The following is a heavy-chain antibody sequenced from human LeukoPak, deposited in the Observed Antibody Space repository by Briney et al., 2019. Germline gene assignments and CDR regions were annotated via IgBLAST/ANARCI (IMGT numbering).Heavy chain of an antibody. D-gene: IGHD3-22*01. CDR3: ARVYYDSSGPYFDY. CDR2: ISSNGGST. V-gene: IGHV3-64*01. CDR1: GFTFSSYA. Sequence: PGGSLRLSCAVSGFTFSSYAMHWVRQAPGKGLEYVSAISSNGGSTYYANSVKGRFTISRDNSKNTLYLQMGSLRAEDMAVYYCARVYYDSSGPYFDYWGQGTLVTVSS. J-gene: IGHJ4*02.